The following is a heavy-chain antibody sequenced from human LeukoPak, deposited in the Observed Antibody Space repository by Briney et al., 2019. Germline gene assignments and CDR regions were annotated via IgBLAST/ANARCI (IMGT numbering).Heavy chain of an antibody. CDR2: ISYDGSIK. V-gene: IGHV3-30-3*01. D-gene: IGHD3-10*02. J-gene: IGHJ4*02. CDR1: GFTFSSYA. Sequence: GGSLRLSCAASGFTFSSYAMHWVRQAAGKGLEWVAVISYDGSIKYYADSVKGRFTISRDISKSTLSLQMNSLRAEDTALYYCARDLSNVPGQYWGQGTLVTVSS. CDR3: ARDLSNVPGQY.